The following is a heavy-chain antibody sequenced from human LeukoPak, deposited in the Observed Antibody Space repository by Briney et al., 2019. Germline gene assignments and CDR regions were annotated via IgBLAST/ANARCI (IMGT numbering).Heavy chain of an antibody. Sequence: GGSLRLSCAASGFTFSSYAMSWVRQAPGKGLDWVSTISGSGGSTYNADSVKGRFTISRDNSKNTLYLQMNSLRAEDTAVYYCAGSVAGTFGFYFDYWGQGTLVTVSS. CDR3: AGSVAGTFGFYFDY. J-gene: IGHJ4*02. V-gene: IGHV3-23*01. CDR2: ISGSGGST. CDR1: GFTFSSYA. D-gene: IGHD6-19*01.